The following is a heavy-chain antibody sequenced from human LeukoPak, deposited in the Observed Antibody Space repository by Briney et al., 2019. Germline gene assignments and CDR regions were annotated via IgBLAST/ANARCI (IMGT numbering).Heavy chain of an antibody. CDR3: ATDRRYYDSSGYPLPYYWYFDL. CDR1: GGTFSSYA. CDR2: IIPIFGTA. Sequence: SVKVSCKASGGTFSSYAISWVRQAPGQGLEWMGGIIPIFGTANYAQRFQGRVTITTDESTSTAYMELSSLRSEDTAVYYCATDRRYYDSSGYPLPYYWYFDLWGRGTLVTVSS. J-gene: IGHJ2*01. V-gene: IGHV1-69*05. D-gene: IGHD3-22*01.